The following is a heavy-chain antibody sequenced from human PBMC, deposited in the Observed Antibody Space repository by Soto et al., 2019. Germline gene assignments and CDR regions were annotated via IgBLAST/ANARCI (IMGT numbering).Heavy chain of an antibody. CDR2: ISSNGVKT. CDR1: GFAFSSYV. D-gene: IGHD2-2*02. Sequence: EVQLLESGGGFIQPGGSLRLSCAASGFAFSSYVMNWVRQAPGRGLEWVSAISSNGVKTYFADSVKGRFTISRDNSKNTLYLQMNNLRAEDTAVYYCAKSSSFYCGSTNCYIYWGQGTLVTVSS. J-gene: IGHJ4*02. V-gene: IGHV3-23*01. CDR3: AKSSSFYCGSTNCYIY.